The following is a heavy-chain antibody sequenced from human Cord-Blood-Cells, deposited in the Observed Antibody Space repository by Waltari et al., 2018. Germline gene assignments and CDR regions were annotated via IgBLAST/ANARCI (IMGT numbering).Heavy chain of an antibody. Sequence: QVQLQESGPGLVKPSQTLSPTCTVSGGSISSGGYYWSWIRHHPGKGLEWIGYIYYSGSTYYDPSLKSRVTISVDTSKNQFALKLSSVTAADTAVYYCARGREGWNYFDYWGQGTLVTVSS. CDR3: ARGREGWNYFDY. D-gene: IGHD6-19*01. V-gene: IGHV4-31*03. CDR2: IYYSGST. J-gene: IGHJ4*02. CDR1: GGSISSGGYY.